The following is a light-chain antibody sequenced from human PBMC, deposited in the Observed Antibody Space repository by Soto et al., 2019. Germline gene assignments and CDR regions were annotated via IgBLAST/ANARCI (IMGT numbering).Light chain of an antibody. CDR1: QSISSSY. CDR2: GAS. J-gene: IGKJ1*01. V-gene: IGKV3-20*01. Sequence: EIVLTQSPGTLSLSPGERTTLSCRASQSISSSYLAWYQQKPGQAPRLLVYGASSRATGIPDRFSGSGSGTDFTLTISRLEPEDFALYYCQQYSSTFWTLGQGTKVENK. CDR3: QQYSSTFWT.